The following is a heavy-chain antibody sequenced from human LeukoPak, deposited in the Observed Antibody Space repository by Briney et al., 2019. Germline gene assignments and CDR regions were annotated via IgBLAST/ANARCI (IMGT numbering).Heavy chain of an antibody. CDR3: ARGAQEPFFDS. CDR2: IYSGGST. Sequence: GGSLRLSCAASGLTVSSIYMSWVPEAPGKGLEWVSIIYSGGSTYYADSVKGRFTVSRDNSKNTLFLQMNSLRVEDTALYYCARGAQEPFFDSRGQGTLLTDSS. D-gene: IGHD1-26*01. V-gene: IGHV3-53*01. J-gene: IGHJ4*02. CDR1: GLTVSSIY.